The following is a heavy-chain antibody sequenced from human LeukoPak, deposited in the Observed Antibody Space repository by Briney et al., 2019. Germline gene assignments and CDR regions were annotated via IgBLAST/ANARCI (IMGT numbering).Heavy chain of an antibody. CDR3: ARDLGYYDILTGYLSLDY. CDR1: GGTFSSYA. Sequence: SVKVSCKASGGTFSSYAISWVRQAPGQGLEWMGRIIPILGIANYAQKFQGRVTITADKSTSTAYMELSSLRSEDTAVYYCARDLGYYDILTGYLSLDYWGQGTLVTVSS. J-gene: IGHJ4*02. CDR2: IIPILGIA. V-gene: IGHV1-69*04. D-gene: IGHD3-9*01.